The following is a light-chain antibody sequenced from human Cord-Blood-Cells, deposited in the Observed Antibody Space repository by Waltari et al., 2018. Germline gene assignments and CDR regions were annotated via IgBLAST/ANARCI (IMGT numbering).Light chain of an antibody. J-gene: IGLJ2*01. Sequence: QSVLTPPPSASGTPGQRVTISCSGSSSNIGSNYVYWYQQLPGTAPKLLIYRNNQRPAGVPGRFAGSKSGTSASLAISGLRSEDEADYYCAAWDDSLSAVVFGGGTKLTVL. V-gene: IGLV1-47*01. CDR1: SSNIGSNY. CDR2: RNN. CDR3: AAWDDSLSAVV.